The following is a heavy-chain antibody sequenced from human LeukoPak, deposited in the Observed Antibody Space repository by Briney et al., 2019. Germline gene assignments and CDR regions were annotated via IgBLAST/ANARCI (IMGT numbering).Heavy chain of an antibody. J-gene: IGHJ4*02. D-gene: IGHD3-22*01. Sequence: ASVKVSCKASGGTFSSYAISWVRQAPGQGLEWMGIINPSGGSTSYAQKFQGRVTMTRDTSTSTVYMELSSLRSEDTAVYYCASESTYYYDSSGYYYGYWGQGTLVTVSS. V-gene: IGHV1-46*01. CDR1: GGTFSSYA. CDR2: INPSGGST. CDR3: ASESTYYYDSSGYYYGY.